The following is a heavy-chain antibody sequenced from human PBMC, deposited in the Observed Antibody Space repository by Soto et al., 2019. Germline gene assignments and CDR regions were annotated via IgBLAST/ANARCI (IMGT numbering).Heavy chain of an antibody. V-gene: IGHV3-33*01. D-gene: IGHD3-16*02. J-gene: IGHJ6*02. CDR3: ARDYQPDYYYYYGMDV. CDR1: GFTFSSYG. Sequence: LRLSCAASGFTFSSYGMHGVRQAPVKGLEWVAVIWYDGSNKYYADSVKGRFTISRDNSKNTLYLQMNSLRAEDTAVYYCARDYQPDYYYYYGMDVWGQGTTVTVSS. CDR2: IWYDGSNK.